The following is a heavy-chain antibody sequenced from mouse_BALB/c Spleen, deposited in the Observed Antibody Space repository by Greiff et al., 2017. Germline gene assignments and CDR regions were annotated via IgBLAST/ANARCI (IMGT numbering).Heavy chain of an antibody. CDR3: ASLGVARDY. J-gene: IGHJ4*01. D-gene: IGHD1-1*02. V-gene: IGHV3-2*02. Sequence: EVKLMESGPGLVKPSQSLSLTCTVTGYSITSDYAWNWIRQFPGNKLEWMGYISYSGSTSYNPSLKSRISITRDTSKNQFFLQLNSVTTEDTATYYCASLGVARDYWGQGTSVTVSS. CDR2: ISYSGST. CDR1: GYSITSDYA.